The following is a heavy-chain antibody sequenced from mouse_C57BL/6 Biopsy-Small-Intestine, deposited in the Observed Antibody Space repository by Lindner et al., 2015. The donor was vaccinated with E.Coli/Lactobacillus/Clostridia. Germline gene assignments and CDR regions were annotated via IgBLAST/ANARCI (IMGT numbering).Heavy chain of an antibody. CDR1: GYSFTGYF. J-gene: IGHJ4*01. D-gene: IGHD2-1*01. Sequence: VQLQESGPELVKPGASVKMSCKASGYSFTGYFMSWVKQSHGKSLEWIGRINPYNDDTFYNQKFKGKATLTVDKSSSTAHMELRSLTSEDSALYYCARGGNYVKSALDYWGQGTSVTVSS. V-gene: IGHV1-20*01. CDR3: ARGGNYVKSALDY. CDR2: INPYNDDT.